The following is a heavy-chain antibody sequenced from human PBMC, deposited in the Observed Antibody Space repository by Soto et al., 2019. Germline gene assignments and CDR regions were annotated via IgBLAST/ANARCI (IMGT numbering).Heavy chain of an antibody. CDR2: IYYIGST. J-gene: IGHJ4*02. Sequence: QVQLQESGPGLVKPSETLSLTCTVSGGSVSSGSYYWSWIRQPPGKGLEWIGYIYYIGSTNYTPSLMSRVTISVDTSNNQFSRKLSSVTAADTAVYYCAREEEGEGYSGSTHYFDYWGQGTLVTVSS. D-gene: IGHD3-10*01. CDR1: GGSVSSGSYY. CDR3: AREEEGEGYSGSTHYFDY. V-gene: IGHV4-61*01.